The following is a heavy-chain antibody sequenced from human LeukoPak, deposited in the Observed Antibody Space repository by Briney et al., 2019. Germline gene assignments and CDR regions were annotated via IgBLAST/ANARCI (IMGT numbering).Heavy chain of an antibody. V-gene: IGHV4-28*01. D-gene: IGHD1-26*01. CDR2: IYYGGST. CDR1: GYSISSSNW. CDR3: ARMGYSGSYYFDY. J-gene: IGHJ4*02. Sequence: SETLSLTCAVSGYSISSSNWWGWIRQPPGKGLEWIGYIYYGGSTSYNPSLRSRVSMSVDTSKNQFSLKLSSVTAVDTAVYYCARMGYSGSYYFDYWGQGTLVTVSS.